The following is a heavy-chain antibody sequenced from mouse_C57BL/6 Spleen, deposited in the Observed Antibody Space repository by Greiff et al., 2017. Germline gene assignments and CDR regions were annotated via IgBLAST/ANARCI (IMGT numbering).Heavy chain of an antibody. D-gene: IGHD2-4*01. CDR2: IDPANGNT. CDR1: GFNIKNTY. Sequence: VQLQQSVAELVRPGASVKLSCTASGFNIKNTYMHWVKQRPEQGLEWIGRIDPANGNTKYAPKFQGKATITADTSSNPAYLQLSSLTSEDTAIYYCARSSIYYDYDDAYYYAMDYWGQGTSVTVSS. J-gene: IGHJ4*01. CDR3: ARSSIYYDYDDAYYYAMDY. V-gene: IGHV14-3*01.